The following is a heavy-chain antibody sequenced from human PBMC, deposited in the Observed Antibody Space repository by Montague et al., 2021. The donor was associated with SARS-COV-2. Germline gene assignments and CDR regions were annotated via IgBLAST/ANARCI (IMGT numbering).Heavy chain of an antibody. CDR1: GFTFSSYA. D-gene: IGHD3-3*01. V-gene: IGHV3-30*04. CDR3: ARVYRYYDFWSGYSKGQNYYYYYYMDV. J-gene: IGHJ6*03. CDR2: ISYDGSNK. Sequence: SLRLSCAASGFTFSSYAMHWVRQAPGKGLEWVAVISYDGSNKYYADSVKGRFTISRDNSKNTLYLQMNSLRAEDTAVYYCARVYRYYDFWSGYSKGQNYYYYYYMDVWGQGTTVTVSS.